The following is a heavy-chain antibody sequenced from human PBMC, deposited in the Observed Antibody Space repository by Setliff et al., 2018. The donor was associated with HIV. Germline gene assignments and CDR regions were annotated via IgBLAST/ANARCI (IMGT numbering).Heavy chain of an antibody. J-gene: IGHJ4*02. D-gene: IGHD2-2*03. CDR1: GASFSAYY. V-gene: IGHV4-34*01. CDR2: INHSGST. CDR3: ARGYGSWDY. Sequence: PSETLSLTCAVYGASFSAYYWTWIRQPPGKGLEWLGEINHSGSTNYNSSLKSRVTISVDTSMNQFSLKLSSVTAADTAIYYCARGYGSWDYWGQGTLVTVSS.